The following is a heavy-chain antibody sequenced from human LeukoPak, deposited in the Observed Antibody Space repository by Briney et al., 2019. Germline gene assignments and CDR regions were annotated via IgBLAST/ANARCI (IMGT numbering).Heavy chain of an antibody. D-gene: IGHD6-13*01. CDR1: GGSISSYY. V-gene: IGHV4-59*12. CDR3: ARGRAAAGTFFVAYYFDY. Sequence: PSETLSLTCTVSGGSISSYYWSWIRQPPGKGLEWIGYIYYSGSTNYNPSLKSRVTISVDTSKNQFSLKLSSVTAADTAVYYCARGRAAAGTFFVAYYFDYWGQGTLVTVSS. CDR2: IYYSGST. J-gene: IGHJ4*02.